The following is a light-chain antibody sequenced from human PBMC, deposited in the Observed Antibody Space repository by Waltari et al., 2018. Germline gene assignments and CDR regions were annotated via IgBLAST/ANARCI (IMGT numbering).Light chain of an antibody. Sequence: QSALTQPPSASGSPGQSVTIPRTGTSSDVGRFNHVSWYQQHPGKAPKLIIFEVSKRPSGVPYRFSGSKSGNTASLTVSGLQAEDEADYYCSAYAGSNKGVFGSGTKVTVL. J-gene: IGLJ1*01. CDR1: SSDVGRFNH. CDR3: SAYAGSNKGV. CDR2: EVS. V-gene: IGLV2-8*01.